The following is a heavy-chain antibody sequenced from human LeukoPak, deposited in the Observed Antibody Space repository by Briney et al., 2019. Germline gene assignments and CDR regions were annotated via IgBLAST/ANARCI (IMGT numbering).Heavy chain of an antibody. CDR1: GDSISNNIW. CDR3: AKNAWYCLDY. Sequence: PSETLSLTRTVSGDSISNNIWWSWVRQPPGKGLEWIGEIFHSGSTNYNPSLKSRVTISLDKSKNQVALRVDSLTAADTAVYYCAKNAWYCLDYWGQGTLVTVSS. D-gene: IGHD6-13*01. V-gene: IGHV4-4*02. J-gene: IGHJ4*02. CDR2: IFHSGST.